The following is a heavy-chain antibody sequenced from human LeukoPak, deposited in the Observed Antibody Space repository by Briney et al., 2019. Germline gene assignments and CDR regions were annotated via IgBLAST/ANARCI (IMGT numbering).Heavy chain of an antibody. CDR1: GGSISSSSYY. CDR2: IYYSGST. D-gene: IGHD5-12*01. CDR3: ARQVATKGEWAFDI. Sequence: SETLSLTCTVSGGSISSSSYYWGWIRQPPGKGLEWIGSIYYSGSTYYNPSLKSRVTISVDSSKNHFSLELNSVIAADTAVYYCARQVATKGEWAFDIWGQGTLVTVSS. V-gene: IGHV4-39*02. J-gene: IGHJ3*02.